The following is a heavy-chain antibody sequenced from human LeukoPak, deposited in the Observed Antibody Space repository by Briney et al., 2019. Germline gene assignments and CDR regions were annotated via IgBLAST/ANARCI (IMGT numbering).Heavy chain of an antibody. V-gene: IGHV4-31*03. J-gene: IGHJ4*02. CDR1: GGSISSGGYY. CDR3: ARDNRGYYDY. Sequence: SETLSLTCTVSGGSISSGGYYWSWTRQHPGKGLEWIGYIYYSGSTYYNPSLKSRVTISVDTSKNQFSLKLSSVTAADTAVYYCARDNRGYYDYWGQGTLVTVSS. D-gene: IGHD3-22*01. CDR2: IYYSGST.